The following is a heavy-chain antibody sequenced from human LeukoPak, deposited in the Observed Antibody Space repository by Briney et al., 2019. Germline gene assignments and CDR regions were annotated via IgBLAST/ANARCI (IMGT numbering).Heavy chain of an antibody. CDR2: MNPNSGNT. CDR3: ARGRRWFGELCLGVYYMDV. D-gene: IGHD3-10*01. Sequence: GASVKVSCKASGYTFTSYDINWVRQATGQGLEWMGWMNPNSGNTGYAQKFQGRVTITRNTSISPAYMELSSLRSEDTAVYYCARGRRWFGELCLGVYYMDVWGKGTTVTVSS. V-gene: IGHV1-8*03. CDR1: GYTFTSYD. J-gene: IGHJ6*03.